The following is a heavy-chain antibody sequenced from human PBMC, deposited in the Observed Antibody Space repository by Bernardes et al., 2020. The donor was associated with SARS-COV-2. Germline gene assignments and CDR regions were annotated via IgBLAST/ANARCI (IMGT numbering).Heavy chain of an antibody. CDR2: INPNSGGT. D-gene: IGHD5-18*01. CDR3: ARAGSYGYYYYYGMDV. CDR1: GYTFTGYY. J-gene: IGHJ6*02. V-gene: IGHV1-2*04. Sequence: ASVKVSCKASGYTFTGYYMHWVRQAPGQGLEWMGWINPNSGGTNYVQKFQGWVTMTRDTSISTAYMELSRLRSDDTAVYYCARAGSYGYYYYYGMDVWGQGTTVTVSS.